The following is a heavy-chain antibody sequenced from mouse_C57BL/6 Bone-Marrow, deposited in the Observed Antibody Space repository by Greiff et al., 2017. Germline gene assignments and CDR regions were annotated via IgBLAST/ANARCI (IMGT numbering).Heavy chain of an antibody. CDR2: IYPGSGSI. Sequence: QVQLQQSGAELVKPGASVKLSCKASGYIFTEYTIHWVKQRSGQGLEWIGWIYPGSGSIKYNERFKDKATLTADKSSNTAYMELSRMTSEASAVYYCAGSERYYDYDGYFDYWGQGTTLTVSS. V-gene: IGHV1-62-2*01. CDR3: AGSERYYDYDGYFDY. J-gene: IGHJ2*01. D-gene: IGHD2-4*01. CDR1: GYIFTEYT.